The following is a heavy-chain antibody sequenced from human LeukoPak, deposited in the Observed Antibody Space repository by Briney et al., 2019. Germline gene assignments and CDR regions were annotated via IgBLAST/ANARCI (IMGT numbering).Heavy chain of an antibody. CDR2: ITGSGTDT. D-gene: IGHD3-10*02. J-gene: IGHJ5*02. Sequence: GGSLRLSCEASGFTFKLSAMNWVRQAPGKGLEWVSSITGSGTDTYYADSVKGRFTVSRDNSKSTLYLQMNSLRAEDTAVYYCARDRGPYVAIGNNWLDPWGQGTLVTVSS. V-gene: IGHV3-23*01. CDR1: GFTFKLSA. CDR3: ARDRGPYVAIGNNWLDP.